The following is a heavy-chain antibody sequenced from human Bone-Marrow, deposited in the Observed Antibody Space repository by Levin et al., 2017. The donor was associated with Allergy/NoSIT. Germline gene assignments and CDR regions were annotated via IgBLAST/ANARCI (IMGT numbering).Heavy chain of an antibody. J-gene: IGHJ4*02. CDR3: ATEYFDGTNYNGV. V-gene: IGHV1-46*01. CDR1: GYSFTDYY. Sequence: GESLKISCKTSGYSFTDYYIQWVRQAPRQGLEWMGIINANDGSTACAQRFQGRLTLTTDTSTSTVYMELSSLRSEDAAVYYCATEYFDGTNYNGVWGQGTLVTVSS. D-gene: IGHD3-9*01. CDR2: INANDGST.